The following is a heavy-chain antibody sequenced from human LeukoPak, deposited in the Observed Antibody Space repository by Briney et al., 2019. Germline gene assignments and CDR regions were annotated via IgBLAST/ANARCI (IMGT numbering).Heavy chain of an antibody. Sequence: PGGSLRLSCAASGFTFSNYAMRWVRQAPGKGLEWVAVISYDGSNKYYADSVKGRFTISRDNSKNTLYLQMNSLRAEDTAVYFCARSLTKTVTRLFDYWGQGTLVTVSS. CDR2: ISYDGSNK. V-gene: IGHV3-30*04. J-gene: IGHJ4*02. CDR1: GFTFSNYA. D-gene: IGHD4-17*01. CDR3: ARSLTKTVTRLFDY.